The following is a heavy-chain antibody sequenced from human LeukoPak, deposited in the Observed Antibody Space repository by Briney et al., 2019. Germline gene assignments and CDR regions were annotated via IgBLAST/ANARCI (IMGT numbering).Heavy chain of an antibody. D-gene: IGHD6-6*01. J-gene: IGHJ4*02. CDR2: ISSSSSYI. Sequence: PGGSLRLSCAASGFTFSSYSMNWVRQAPGKGLEWVSSISSSSSYIYYADSVKGRFTISRDNAKNSMYLQMNSLRAEDTAVYYCVRAKEYSSSLYYFDYWGQGTLVTVSS. CDR1: GFTFSSYS. V-gene: IGHV3-21*01. CDR3: VRAKEYSSSLYYFDY.